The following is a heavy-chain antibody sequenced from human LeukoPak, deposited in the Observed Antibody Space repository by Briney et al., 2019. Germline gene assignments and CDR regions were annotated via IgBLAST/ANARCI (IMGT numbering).Heavy chain of an antibody. Sequence: GRSLRLSCAASGFTFSSYGMHWVRQAPGKGLEWVAVISYDGSNKYYADSVKGRFTISRDNSKNTLYLQMNSLRAEDTAVYYCARARGLAGYPPEEGWFDPWGQGTLVTVSS. D-gene: IGHD3-9*01. CDR1: GFTFSSYG. V-gene: IGHV3-30*03. J-gene: IGHJ5*02. CDR2: ISYDGSNK. CDR3: ARARGLAGYPPEEGWFDP.